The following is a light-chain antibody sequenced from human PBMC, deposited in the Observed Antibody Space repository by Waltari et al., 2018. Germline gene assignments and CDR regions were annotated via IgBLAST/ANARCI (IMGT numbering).Light chain of an antibody. CDR3: QHHVRLPAT. Sequence: ATRSCRASQSVGKDLAWYQQKPGQAPRLLIYGASSRAAGIPDRFSGSGSGADFSLTISRLEPEDFAVYYCQHHVRLPATFGQGTKVE. CDR2: GAS. CDR1: QSVGKD. J-gene: IGKJ1*01. V-gene: IGKV3-20*01.